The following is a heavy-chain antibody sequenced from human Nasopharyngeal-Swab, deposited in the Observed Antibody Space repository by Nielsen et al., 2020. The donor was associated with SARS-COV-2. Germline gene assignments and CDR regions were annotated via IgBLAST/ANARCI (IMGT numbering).Heavy chain of an antibody. V-gene: IGHV3-74*01. J-gene: IGHJ4*02. D-gene: IGHD2-2*01. CDR3: ASQLGHPDS. Sequence: GESLKISCAASGFTFSSHWMHWVRQAPGKWLVWVSRISEDGSITTYADSVKGRFTISRDNAKNTLFLQMHSLRADDTAIYYCASQLGHPDSWGQGTLVTVSS. CDR2: ISEDGSIT. CDR1: GFTFSSHW.